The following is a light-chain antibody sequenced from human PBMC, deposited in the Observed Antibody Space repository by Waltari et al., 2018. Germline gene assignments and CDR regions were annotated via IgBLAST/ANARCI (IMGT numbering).Light chain of an antibody. CDR2: EAT. Sequence: QSALTQPASVSGSPGQSITISCTGTISDVGASKYVSWYQHHPGKAPKLMVYEATNRPSGISNRFSGSKSGNTASLTISGLQAEDEADYYCSSYTRSSTWVFGGGTKLTVL. J-gene: IGLJ2*01. CDR1: ISDVGASKY. V-gene: IGLV2-14*01. CDR3: SSYTRSSTWV.